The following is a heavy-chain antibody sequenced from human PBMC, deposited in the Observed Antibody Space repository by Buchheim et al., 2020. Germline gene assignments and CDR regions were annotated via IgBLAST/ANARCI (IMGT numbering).Heavy chain of an antibody. D-gene: IGHD3-16*01. CDR1: GFTFSNAW. CDR3: TTDFPGGPADY. Sequence: AQLVESGGGLVEPGGSLRLSCAASGFTFSNAWMSWVRQAPGKGLEWVGRIKSKYNGGTTNYAAPVRGRFTLSRDDSKNTLYLQMSSLRTEDTAVYYCTTDFPGGPADYWGQGTL. CDR2: IKSKYNGGTT. V-gene: IGHV3-15*01. J-gene: IGHJ4*02.